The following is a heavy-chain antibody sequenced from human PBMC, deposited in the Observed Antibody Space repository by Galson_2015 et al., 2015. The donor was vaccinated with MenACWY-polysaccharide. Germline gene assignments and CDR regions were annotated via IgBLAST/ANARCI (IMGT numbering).Heavy chain of an antibody. V-gene: IGHV3-30*18. D-gene: IGHD1-1*01. Sequence: SLRLSCAASGFTFSIYGMHWVRQAPGKGLEWVAVVHYDGRNEYYGESVEGRFTISRDNSKNTLFLQMNSLRVEDTAVYYCAKSSTGSTRYLDNWGQGTLVTVSA. CDR3: AKSSTGSTRYLDN. CDR2: VHYDGRNE. CDR1: GFTFSIYG. J-gene: IGHJ4*02.